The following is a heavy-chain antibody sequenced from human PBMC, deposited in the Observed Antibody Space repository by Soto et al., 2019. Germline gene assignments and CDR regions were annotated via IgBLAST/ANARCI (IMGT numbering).Heavy chain of an antibody. D-gene: IGHD2-15*01. J-gene: IGHJ4*02. CDR1: VGTFSSYA. CDR3: ARESRYCSGGSCYFLPGIDY. Sequence: QVQLVQSGAEVKKPGSSVKVSCKASVGTFSSYAISWVRQAPGQGLEWMGGIIPIFGTATYAQKFQGRVTITADASTSTADMGRSSLRSEDTAVYYCARESRYCSGGSCYFLPGIDYWGQGTRVTVSS. V-gene: IGHV1-69*12. CDR2: IIPIFGTA.